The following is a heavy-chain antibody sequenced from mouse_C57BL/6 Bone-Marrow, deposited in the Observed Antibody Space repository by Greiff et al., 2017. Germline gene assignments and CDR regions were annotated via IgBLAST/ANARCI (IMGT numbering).Heavy chain of an antibody. Sequence: EVQLQQSGAELVRPGASVKLSCTASGFNIKDDYMHWVKQRPEQGLEWIGWIDPENGDTESASQFQGKATITADTSSNTAYLQLSSLTSEDTAVYYCTTVITTVVAYYWYFDVWGTGTTVTVSS. CDR3: TTVITTVVAYYWYFDV. CDR2: IDPENGDT. V-gene: IGHV14-4*01. D-gene: IGHD1-1*01. CDR1: GFNIKDDY. J-gene: IGHJ1*03.